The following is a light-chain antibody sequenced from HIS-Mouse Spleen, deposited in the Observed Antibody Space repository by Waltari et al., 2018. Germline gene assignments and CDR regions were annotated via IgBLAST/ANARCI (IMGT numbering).Light chain of an antibody. CDR1: ALPKKY. J-gene: IGLJ2*01. V-gene: IGLV3-10*01. CDR3: YSTDSSGNHRV. CDR2: EDS. Sequence: SYELTQPPSVSVSPGQTARITCSGDALPKKYAYWYQQKSGQAPVLVIYEDSKRPSGIPGTFSCSISGTMATLTISGAQVEDEADYYCYSTDSSGNHRVFGGGTKLTVL.